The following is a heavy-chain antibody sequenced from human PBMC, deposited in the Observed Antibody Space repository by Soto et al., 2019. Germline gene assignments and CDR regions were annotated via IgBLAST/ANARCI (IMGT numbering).Heavy chain of an antibody. CDR2: IYYSGST. CDR3: ARWRWLQLIYFDY. CDR1: GGSISSYY. V-gene: IGHV4-59*01. D-gene: IGHD5-12*01. J-gene: IGHJ4*02. Sequence: SETLSLTCTVSGGSISSYYWSWIRQPPGKGLEWIGCIYYSGSTNYNPSLKSRVTISVDTSKNQSSLNLRSVTAADTAVYYCARWRWLQLIYFDYWGQRTLVTVSS.